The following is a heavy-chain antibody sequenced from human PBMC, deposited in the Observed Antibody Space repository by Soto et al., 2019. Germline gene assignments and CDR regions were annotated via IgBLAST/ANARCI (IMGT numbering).Heavy chain of an antibody. CDR2: INAANGHT. D-gene: IGHD6-19*01. J-gene: IGHJ4*02. V-gene: IGHV1-3*01. CDR1: GYFFTSYA. CDR3: ARGSISVAGRNQLDY. Sequence: QVQLVQSGPELKKTGASVKVSVRASGYFFTSYAIHWVRQDPGPRLEWLGWINAANGHTKYSQNFQGRVIITRDTSANTVYMEVSSLKSGDTAVYYCARGSISVAGRNQLDYWGQGTRVTVFS.